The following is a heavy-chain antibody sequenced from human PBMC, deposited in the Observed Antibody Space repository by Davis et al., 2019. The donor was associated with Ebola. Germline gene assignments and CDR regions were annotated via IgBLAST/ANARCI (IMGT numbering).Heavy chain of an antibody. CDR3: AKDLGDH. V-gene: IGHV3-43*01. CDR2: ITWDGGST. Sequence: GESLKISCAASGFRFDDYSMHWARQAPGKGLEWVSLITWDGGSTYYADSVRGRFTVSRDNSRNSLYLQMNSLRTEDTAFYYCAKDLGDHWGQGTLVTVSS. CDR1: GFRFDDYS. J-gene: IGHJ5*02.